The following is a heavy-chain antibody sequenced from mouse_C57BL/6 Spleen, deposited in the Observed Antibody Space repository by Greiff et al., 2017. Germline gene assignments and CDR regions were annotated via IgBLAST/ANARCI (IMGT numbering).Heavy chain of an antibody. J-gene: IGHJ4*01. CDR3: ARAYYSNPSYAMDY. CDR2: IHPNSGST. D-gene: IGHD2-5*01. CDR1: GYTFTSYW. V-gene: IGHV1-64*01. Sequence: VQLQQPGAELVKPGASVKLSCKASGYTFTSYWMHWVKQRPGQGLEWIGMIHPNSGSTNYNEKFKSKATLTVDKSSSTAYMQLSSLTSEDSAVYYCARAYYSNPSYAMDYWGQGTSVTVSS.